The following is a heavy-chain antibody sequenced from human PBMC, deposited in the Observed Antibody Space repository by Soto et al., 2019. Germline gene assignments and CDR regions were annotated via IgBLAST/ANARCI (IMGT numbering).Heavy chain of an antibody. CDR3: ARALAVSDFWSIVSVDAFDI. V-gene: IGHV3-74*01. J-gene: IGHJ3*02. Sequence: GGSLRLSCAASGFTFSSYWMHWVRQAPGKGLVWVSRINSDGSSTSYADSVKGRFTISRDNAKNTLYLQMNSLRAEDTAVYYCARALAVSDFWSIVSVDAFDIWGQGTMVTVSS. D-gene: IGHD3-3*01. CDR1: GFTFSSYW. CDR2: INSDGSST.